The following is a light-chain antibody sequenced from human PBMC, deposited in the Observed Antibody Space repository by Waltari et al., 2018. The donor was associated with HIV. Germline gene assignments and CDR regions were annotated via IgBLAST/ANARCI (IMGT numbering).Light chain of an antibody. J-gene: IGLJ1*01. CDR1: TSNIGSNS. V-gene: IGLV1-44*01. CDR2: SNN. CDR3: AAWDNSLNAYV. Sequence: QSVVTQPPSASGTPGQRITISCSGSTSNIGSNSVNWYQHLPGTAPNFLIYSNNQRPSGVPYLFSGSKSGTSASLAISGIQSEDEADYYCAAWDNSLNAYVFGTGNKVTVL.